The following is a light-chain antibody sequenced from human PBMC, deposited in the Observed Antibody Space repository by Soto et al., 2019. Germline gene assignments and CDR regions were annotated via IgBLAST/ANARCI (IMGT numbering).Light chain of an antibody. CDR2: EVS. Sequence: QSVLTQPASVSGSPGQSITISCTETNSDVGSYNLVSWYQQHPGKAPKVIIYEVSERPSGVSDRFSGSKSGNTASLMISGLQAEDEADYYCCSYAGSSTQSYVFGSGTKVTVL. CDR3: CSYAGSSTQSYV. V-gene: IGLV2-23*02. J-gene: IGLJ1*01. CDR1: NSDVGSYNL.